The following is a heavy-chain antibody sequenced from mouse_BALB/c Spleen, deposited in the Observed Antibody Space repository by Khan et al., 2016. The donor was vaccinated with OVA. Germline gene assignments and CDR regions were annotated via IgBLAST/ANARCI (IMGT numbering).Heavy chain of an antibody. CDR1: GFTFSNYY. V-gene: IGHV5-4*02. J-gene: IGHJ3*01. Sequence: EVELVESGGGLVKPGGSLKLSCAASGFTFSNYYMYWVRQTPEKRLEWVATISDGGTYTYYPDGVKGRFTISRDDAKNHLYLQMSSLKSEDTAMYYCARGYYGDPFAYWCQGTLVTVSA. CDR3: ARGYYGDPFAY. D-gene: IGHD2-13*01. CDR2: ISDGGTYT.